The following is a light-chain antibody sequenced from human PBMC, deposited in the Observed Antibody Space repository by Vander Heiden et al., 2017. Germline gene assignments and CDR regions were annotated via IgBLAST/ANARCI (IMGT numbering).Light chain of an antibody. Sequence: DIQMTQSPSFLSASVGARVTITCRASQCISNYLAWYQQKPGKVPKLLIYAASTVQSGVPSRFSGSGSGTDFTLTISSLQPEDVATYYCQKYNSAPPFTFGPGTKVDIK. J-gene: IGKJ3*01. CDR1: QCISNY. V-gene: IGKV1-27*01. CDR3: QKYNSAPPFT. CDR2: AAS.